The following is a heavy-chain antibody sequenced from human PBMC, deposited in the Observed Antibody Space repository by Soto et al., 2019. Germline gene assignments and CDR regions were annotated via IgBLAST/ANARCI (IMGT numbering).Heavy chain of an antibody. CDR2: ISYDGSNK. J-gene: IGHJ6*02. CDR3: ARDMSYSNYYYYYYGMDV. Sequence: GGSLRLSCAASGFTFSSYAMHWVRQAPGKGLEWVAVISYDGSNKYYADSVKGRFTISRDNSKNTLYLQMNSLRAEDTAVYYCARDMSYSNYYYYYYGMDVWGQGTTVTVSS. D-gene: IGHD4-4*01. CDR1: GFTFSSYA. V-gene: IGHV3-30-3*01.